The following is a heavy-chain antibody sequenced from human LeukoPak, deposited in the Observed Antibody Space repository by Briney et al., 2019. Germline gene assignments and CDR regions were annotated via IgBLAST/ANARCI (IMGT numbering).Heavy chain of an antibody. CDR3: AKELIGHYYGSGDAFDL. J-gene: IGHJ3*01. D-gene: IGHD3-10*01. CDR2: ISSDGTKD. CDR1: GFTFSTYA. V-gene: IGHV3-30-3*02. Sequence: PGGSLRLSCAASGFTFSTYAIHWVRQAPGKGLDWVAVISSDGTKDYFADSVKGRLTISRDTSQSTVFLQMNGLRAEDTAIYYCAKELIGHYYGSGDAFDLWGQGTLVIVSS.